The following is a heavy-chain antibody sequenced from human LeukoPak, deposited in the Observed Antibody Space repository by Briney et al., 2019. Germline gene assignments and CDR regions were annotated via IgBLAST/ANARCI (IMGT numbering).Heavy chain of an antibody. CDR3: ATSGYSGYDRPS. D-gene: IGHD5-12*01. Sequence: GGSLRLSCVASGFTFGSHAMAWVRHTPEKGLEWVSVIRSDTGPDYADSVKGRLTVSRDNSKNTLYLQMNSRRAEDTALYYCATSGYSGYDRPSWGQGTLV. V-gene: IGHV3-23*01. CDR2: IRSDTGP. CDR1: GFTFGSHA. J-gene: IGHJ5*02.